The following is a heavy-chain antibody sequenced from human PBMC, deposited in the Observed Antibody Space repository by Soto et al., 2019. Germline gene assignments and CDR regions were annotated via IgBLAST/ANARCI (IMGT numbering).Heavy chain of an antibody. CDR1: GYTFIAYY. V-gene: IGHV1-2*02. J-gene: IGHJ4*02. Sequence: QVQLVQSGAEVKKPGASVKVPCKSYGYTFIAYYLPWVRQAPGQGLEWMGWINPNSGGTNYAQKFQGRVTMTRDTSISPAYMELSRLTSDDTAVYYCANVLRTGSPPDYWGQGTLVTVSS. CDR2: INPNSGGT. CDR3: ANVLRTGSPPDY.